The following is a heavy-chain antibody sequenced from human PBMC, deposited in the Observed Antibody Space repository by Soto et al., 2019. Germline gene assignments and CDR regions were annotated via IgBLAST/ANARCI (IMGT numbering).Heavy chain of an antibody. CDR1: GLTFSNYW. CDR2: INQDGSKT. CDR3: ARFGGPYYFDY. V-gene: IGHV3-7*01. D-gene: IGHD3-10*01. Sequence: GGSLRLSCAASGLTFSNYWMGWVRQAPGKGLECLASINQDGSKTYYVESVKGRFTISRDNARSSLHLQMISLGTEDTAVFYCARFGGPYYFDYWGQGILVTVSS. J-gene: IGHJ4*02.